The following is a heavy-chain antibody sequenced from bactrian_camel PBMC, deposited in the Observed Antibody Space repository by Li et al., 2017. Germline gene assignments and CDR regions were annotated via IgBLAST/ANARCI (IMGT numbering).Heavy chain of an antibody. D-gene: IGHD3*01. V-gene: IGHV3S53*01. J-gene: IGHJ4*01. Sequence: HVQLVESGGGSVQAGGSLRLTCTIYGLPYSTYCMGWFRQAPGKQREGIATLDSDSSTTFAESVEGRFTISKDAAKRTLYLQMNNLKPEDTGLYYCAAKTWGGFCITNPERYDAWGMGTQVTVS. CDR3: AAKTWGGFCITNPERYDA. CDR1: GLPYSTYC. CDR2: LDSDSST.